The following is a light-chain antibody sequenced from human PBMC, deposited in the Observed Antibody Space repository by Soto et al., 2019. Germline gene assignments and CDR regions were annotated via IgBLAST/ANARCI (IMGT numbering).Light chain of an antibody. V-gene: IGKV3-11*01. J-gene: IGKJ2*01. CDR2: DAS. CDR3: QQRASWPPFT. CDR1: QDISNF. Sequence: EIVLAQSPATLSLSPGERATLSCRASQDISNFLAWYQQRPGQAPRLLIYDASNRATGIPARFSGSGSGTAFTLTIIGLEPEDFAIYYWQQRASWPPFTFGQGTKLEV.